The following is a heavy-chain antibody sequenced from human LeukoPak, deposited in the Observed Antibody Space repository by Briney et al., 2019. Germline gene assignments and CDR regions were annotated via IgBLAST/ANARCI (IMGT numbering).Heavy chain of an antibody. CDR1: GFTFSTYA. V-gene: IGHV3-23*01. J-gene: IGHJ6*03. D-gene: IGHD3-10*01. CDR3: TSFYYGSGSYYNWGYMDV. CDR2: ISGSGGRT. Sequence: PGGSLRLSCAASGFTFSTYAMTWVRQAPGKGLEWVSAISGSGGRTYYADSVKGRFTISRDDSKNTAYLQMNSLKTEDTAVYYCTSFYYGSGSYYNWGYMDVWGKGTTVTVSS.